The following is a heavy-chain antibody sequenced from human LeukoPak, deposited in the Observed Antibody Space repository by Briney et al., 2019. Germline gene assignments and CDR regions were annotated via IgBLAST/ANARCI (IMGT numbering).Heavy chain of an antibody. Sequence: GGSLRLSCAASGFTVSGYEMNWVRQAPGKGLEWVSYISSSGGTIYYADSVKGRFTISRDNAKNSLYLQMNSLRAEDTAVYYCARTPGLAVAGTRRLSGDYWGQGTLVTVSS. CDR3: ARTPGLAVAGTRRLSGDY. CDR2: ISSSGGTI. CDR1: GFTVSGYE. D-gene: IGHD6-19*01. V-gene: IGHV3-48*03. J-gene: IGHJ4*02.